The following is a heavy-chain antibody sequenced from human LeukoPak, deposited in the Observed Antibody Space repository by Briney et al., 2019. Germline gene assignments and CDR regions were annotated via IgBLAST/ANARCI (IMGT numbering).Heavy chain of an antibody. CDR2: IIPIFGTA. D-gene: IGHD6-13*01. CDR1: GGTFSSYA. CDR3: ARVRQQLNAFDI. Sequence: ASVKVSCKASGGTFSSYAISWVRQAPGQGLEWMGGIIPIFGTANYAQKFQGRVTITADESTSTAYMELSSLRSEDTAVYYCARVRQQLNAFDIWGQGTMVTVSS. J-gene: IGHJ3*02. V-gene: IGHV1-69*13.